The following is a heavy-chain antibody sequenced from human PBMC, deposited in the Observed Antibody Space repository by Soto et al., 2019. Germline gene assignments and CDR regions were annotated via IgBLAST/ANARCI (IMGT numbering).Heavy chain of an antibody. Sequence: GGSLRLSCEASGFTFSNFGMSWVRQAPGKGLEGVSGLTGNGGTTYYADSVKGRFTISTDNSKNTLSLQMNRLRVDDTAVYSCAQGGQYQQPYAFDFWGQGTLVTVSS. CDR1: GFTFSNFG. CDR2: LTGNGGTT. D-gene: IGHD2-2*01. V-gene: IGHV3-23*01. CDR3: AQGGQYQQPYAFDF. J-gene: IGHJ4*02.